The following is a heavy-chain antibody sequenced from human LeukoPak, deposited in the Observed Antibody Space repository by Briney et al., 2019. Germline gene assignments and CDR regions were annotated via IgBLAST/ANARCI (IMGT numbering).Heavy chain of an antibody. V-gene: IGHV4-4*07. J-gene: IGHJ6*02. CDR3: ARVRFCTGGSCYSGGYYGMDV. CDR2: IYTSGST. D-gene: IGHD2-15*01. CDR1: GGSISSYY. Sequence: SETLSLTCTVSGGSISSYYWSWIRQPAGKGLEWIGRIYTSGSTNYNPSLKSRVTMSVDTSKNQFSLKLSSVTAADTAVFYCARVRFCTGGSCYSGGYYGMDVWGQGTTVTVSS.